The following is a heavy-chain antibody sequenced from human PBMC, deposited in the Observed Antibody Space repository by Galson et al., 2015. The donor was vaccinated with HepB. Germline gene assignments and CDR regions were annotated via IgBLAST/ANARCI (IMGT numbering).Heavy chain of an antibody. Sequence: SVKVSCKASGYTFTSYDINWVRQATGQGLEWMGWMNPNSGNTGYAQKFQGRVTMTRNTSISTAYMELSSLRSEDTAVYYCARARPEAPGFDPWGQGTLVTVSS. CDR1: GYTFTSYD. CDR2: MNPNSGNT. CDR3: ARARPEAPGFDP. V-gene: IGHV1-8*01. J-gene: IGHJ5*02.